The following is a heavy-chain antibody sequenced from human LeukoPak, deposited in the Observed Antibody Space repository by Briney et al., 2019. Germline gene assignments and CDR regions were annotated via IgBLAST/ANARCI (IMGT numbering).Heavy chain of an antibody. Sequence: GGSLRLSCAASGFIVSNNYMTWVRQAPGKGLEWVSFIYSGDTTYYADSVKGRFTISRVNSKNTLNLQMNSLRAEDTAVYYCARVSQWLVINYWGQGTLVTVSS. CDR2: IYSGDTT. CDR1: GFIVSNNY. CDR3: ARVSQWLVINY. V-gene: IGHV3-53*01. D-gene: IGHD6-19*01. J-gene: IGHJ4*02.